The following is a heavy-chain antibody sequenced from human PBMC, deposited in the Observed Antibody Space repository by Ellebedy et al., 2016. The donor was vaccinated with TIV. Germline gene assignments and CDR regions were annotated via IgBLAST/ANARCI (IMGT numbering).Heavy chain of an antibody. D-gene: IGHD3-10*01. J-gene: IGHJ6*02. CDR3: ARVVGYYGSGMTYGMDV. V-gene: IGHV4-39*07. CDR1: GGSISSSSYY. CDR2: IYYSGST. Sequence: SETLSLXCTVSGGSISSSSYYWGWIRQPPGKGLEWIGSIYYSGSTNYNPSLKSRVTMSVDTSKNQFSLKLSSVTAADTAVYYCARVVGYYGSGMTYGMDVWGQGTTVTVSS.